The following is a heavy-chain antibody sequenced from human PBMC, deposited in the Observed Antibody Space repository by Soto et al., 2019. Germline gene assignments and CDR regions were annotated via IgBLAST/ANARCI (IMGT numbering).Heavy chain of an antibody. D-gene: IGHD3-16*01. J-gene: IGHJ3*02. CDR2: VHHSGST. Sequence: VQLQESGPGLVKPSETLSLTCSVSGGSIRSGGYYWSWIRQHPGKGLEWIGYVHHSGSTYYSPSLKSRVTLAIDTSKNHFSLKLSSVTAADTAVYYCARDYDFIQGAFDIWGQGTMVIVSS. CDR3: ARDYDFIQGAFDI. V-gene: IGHV4-31*03. CDR1: GGSIRSGGYY.